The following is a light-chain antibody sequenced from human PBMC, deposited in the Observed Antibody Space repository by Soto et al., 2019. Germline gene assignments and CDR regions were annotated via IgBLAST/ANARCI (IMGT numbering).Light chain of an antibody. J-gene: IGKJ5*01. CDR2: DVS. Sequence: EIVLKQSPAARSVPPGEGATLSCRASQGISNPLAWYQQKPGQTPRPPIYDVSIRATAVPARFSATGSEPDCTRTISGRYYEDSAVYYCQQYNNWPFSCGQGTRLEI. CDR1: QGISNP. V-gene: IGKV3-15*01. CDR3: QQYNNWPFS.